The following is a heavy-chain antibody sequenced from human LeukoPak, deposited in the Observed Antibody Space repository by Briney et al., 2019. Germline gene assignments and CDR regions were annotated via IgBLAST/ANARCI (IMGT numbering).Heavy chain of an antibody. V-gene: IGHV1-8*01. D-gene: IGHD7-27*01. CDR3: ARNVPRTGDFYY. J-gene: IGHJ4*02. Sequence: ASVKVSCKASGYTFTSYDINWVRQATGQGLEWMGWMNPDSGNTGYAQKFQGRITLTRDTSISTAYVELSGLRSEDTAVYYCARNVPRTGDFYYWGQGTLVTVSS. CDR1: GYTFTSYD. CDR2: MNPDSGNT.